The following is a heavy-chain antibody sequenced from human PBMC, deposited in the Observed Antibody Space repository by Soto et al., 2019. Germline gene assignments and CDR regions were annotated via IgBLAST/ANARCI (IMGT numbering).Heavy chain of an antibody. CDR3: ALSNNCNYPYLLAS. J-gene: IGHJ5*02. Sequence: GASVKVSCKASGGTFSSYAISWVRQAPGQGLEWMGGIIPIFGTANYAQKFRGRVTITADESTSTAYMELSSLRSEDTAVYYCALSNNCNYPYLLASCGQGTLVPGSS. V-gene: IGHV1-69*13. CDR2: IIPIFGTA. D-gene: IGHD1-7*01. CDR1: GGTFSSYA.